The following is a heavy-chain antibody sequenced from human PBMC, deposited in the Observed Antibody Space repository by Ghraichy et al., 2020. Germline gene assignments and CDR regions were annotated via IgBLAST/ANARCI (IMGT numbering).Heavy chain of an antibody. V-gene: IGHV4-38-2*02. CDR2: IYHSGST. D-gene: IGHD2-8*01. J-gene: IGHJ5*02. CDR3: ARDSREMVYAIGWFDP. CDR1: GYSISSGYY. Sequence: SETLSLTCAVSGYSISSGYYWGWIRQPPGKGLEWIGSIYHSGSTYYNPSLKSRVTISVDTSKNQFSLKLSSVTAADTAVYYCARDSREMVYAIGWFDPWGQGTLVTVSS.